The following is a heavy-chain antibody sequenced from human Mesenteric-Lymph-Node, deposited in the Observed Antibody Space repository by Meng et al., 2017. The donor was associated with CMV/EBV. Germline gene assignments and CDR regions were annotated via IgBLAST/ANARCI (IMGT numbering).Heavy chain of an antibody. CDR2: IDFVGSSR. V-gene: IGHV3-74*01. D-gene: IGHD5-18*01. CDR3: TRDNRDMAAMCDS. Sequence: GGYLRLSCAASGFTFSSYWMHWVRQAPGKGLVWVARIDFVGSSRTYVDTVQGRFTVSRDNAKNTLYLEMNSLRPEDTAVYYCTRDNRDMAAMCDSWGQGTLVTVSS. J-gene: IGHJ4*02. CDR1: GFTFSSYW.